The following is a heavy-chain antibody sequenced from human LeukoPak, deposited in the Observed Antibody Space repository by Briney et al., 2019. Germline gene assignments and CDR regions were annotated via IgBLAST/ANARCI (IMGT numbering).Heavy chain of an antibody. Sequence: ASVKVSCKASGYTFTSYYMHWVRQAPGQGLEWMGIINPSGGSTSYAQKFQGRVTMTRDTSASTVYMELSSLRSEDTAVYYCARSVKNYYFDYWGQGTLVTVSS. V-gene: IGHV1-46*01. CDR1: GYTFTSYY. CDR3: ARSVKNYYFDY. J-gene: IGHJ4*02. CDR2: INPSGGST.